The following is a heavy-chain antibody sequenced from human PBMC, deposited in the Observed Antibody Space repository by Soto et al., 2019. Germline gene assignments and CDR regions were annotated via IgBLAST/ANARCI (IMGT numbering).Heavy chain of an antibody. CDR3: ASQWGGGYYCYYGMDV. Sequence: PSETLSLTCTVSGGSISSGDYYWSWIRQPPGKGLEWIGYIYYSGSTYYNPSLKSRVTISVDTSKNQFSLKLSSVTAADTAVYYCASQWGGGYYCYYGMDVWGQGTTVTVSS. V-gene: IGHV4-30-4*01. CDR1: GGSISSGDYY. J-gene: IGHJ6*02. D-gene: IGHD3-16*01. CDR2: IYYSGST.